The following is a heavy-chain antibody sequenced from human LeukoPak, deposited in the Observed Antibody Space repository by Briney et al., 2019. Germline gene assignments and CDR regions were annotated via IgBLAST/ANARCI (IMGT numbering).Heavy chain of an antibody. V-gene: IGHV4-59*11. Sequence: PSETLSLTCNVSGGSISSHYWSWIRQPPGKGLEWIAYIYYSGSTNYNPSLTSRVTMSVDTSKNQFFLKLTSVTAADTAVYYCARSLTTGPSAAGDAYYFYYGMDAWGQGTTVTVSS. D-gene: IGHD4/OR15-4a*01. J-gene: IGHJ6*02. CDR3: ARSLTTGPSAAGDAYYFYYGMDA. CDR2: IYYSGST. CDR1: GGSISSHY.